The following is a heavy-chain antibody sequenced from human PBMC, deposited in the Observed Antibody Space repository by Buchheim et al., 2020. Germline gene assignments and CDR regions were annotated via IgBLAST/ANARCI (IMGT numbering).Heavy chain of an antibody. CDR1: GFTFSSYA. CDR3: ARRMTFGATPGLDP. Sequence: EVQVVESGGGLVQPGGSLRLSCAASGFTFSSYAMTWVRQAPGKELEWVSTIFNTAGGTYYADSVKGRFTISRDNSQNMVYLQMNTLGAEDTALYYCARRMTFGATPGLDPWGQGTL. J-gene: IGHJ5*02. V-gene: IGHV3-23*04. CDR2: IFNTAGGT. D-gene: IGHD3/OR15-3a*01.